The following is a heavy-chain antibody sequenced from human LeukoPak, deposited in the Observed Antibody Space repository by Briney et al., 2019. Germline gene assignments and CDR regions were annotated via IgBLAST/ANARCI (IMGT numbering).Heavy chain of an antibody. CDR3: ARDRIAAAGRYFDY. V-gene: IGHV3-48*01. D-gene: IGHD6-13*01. CDR1: GFTFSSYE. J-gene: IGHJ4*02. CDR2: ISSSSSTI. Sequence: GGSLRFSCAASGFTFSSYEMNWVRQAPGKGLEWVSYISSSSSTIYYADSVKGRFTISRDNAKNSLYLQMNSLRAEDTAVYYCARDRIAAAGRYFDYWGQGTLVTVSS.